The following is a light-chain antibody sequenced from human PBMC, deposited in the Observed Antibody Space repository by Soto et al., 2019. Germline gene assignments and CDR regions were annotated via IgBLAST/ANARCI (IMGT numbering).Light chain of an antibody. CDR3: CSYAGSGTPYV. CDR1: SSDVGSYNL. J-gene: IGLJ1*01. V-gene: IGLV2-23*02. CDR2: VVG. Sequence: QSALTQPASVSGSPGQSITISCTGTSSDVGSYNLVSWYQHRPGKAPKLMIYVVGKRPSGVSSRFSGSKSGNTASLTISGLQAEDEADYYCCSYAGSGTPYVFGTGTKVTVL.